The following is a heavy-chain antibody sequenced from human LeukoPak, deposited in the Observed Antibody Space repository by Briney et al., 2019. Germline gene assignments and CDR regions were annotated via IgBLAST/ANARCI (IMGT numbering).Heavy chain of an antibody. J-gene: IGHJ5*02. CDR1: GGSISSGGYY. D-gene: IGHD2-2*01. CDR3: ARGDSTVHWFDP. CDR2: IYYSGST. V-gene: IGHV4-31*11. Sequence: SETLSLTCAVSGGSISSGGYYWSWIRQHPGKGLEWIGYIYYSGSTYYNPSLKSRVTISIDTSKNQFSLKLSSVTAADTAVYYCARGDSTVHWFDPWGQGTLVTVSS.